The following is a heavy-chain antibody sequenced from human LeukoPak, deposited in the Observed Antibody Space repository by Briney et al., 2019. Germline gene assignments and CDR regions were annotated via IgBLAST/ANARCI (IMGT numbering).Heavy chain of an antibody. Sequence: GGSLRLSCAASGFMFSKSWMHWVRQVPGKGLVWVARIYNDGSTTNYADSVKGRFTISRDNSKNTLYLQMNSLRAEDTAVYYCAKDEPAEYSSSSLDYWGQGTLVTVSS. CDR3: AKDEPAEYSSSSLDY. CDR1: GFMFSKSW. J-gene: IGHJ4*02. V-gene: IGHV3-74*01. CDR2: IYNDGSTT. D-gene: IGHD6-6*01.